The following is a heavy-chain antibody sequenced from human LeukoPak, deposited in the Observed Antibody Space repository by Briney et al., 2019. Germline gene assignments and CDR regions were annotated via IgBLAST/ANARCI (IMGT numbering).Heavy chain of an antibody. V-gene: IGHV1-3*01. Sequence: GASVKVSCKASGYTFTSYAMHWVRQAPGQRLEWMGWINAGNGNTKYSQKFQGRVTITSDTSASTAYMELSSLRSEDTAVYYCAGILTGLWYFDLWGRGTLVTVSS. CDR2: INAGNGNT. CDR3: AGILTGLWYFDL. J-gene: IGHJ2*01. D-gene: IGHD3-9*01. CDR1: GYTFTSYA.